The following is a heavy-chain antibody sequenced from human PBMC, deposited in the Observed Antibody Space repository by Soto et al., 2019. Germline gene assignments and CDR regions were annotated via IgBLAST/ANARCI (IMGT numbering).Heavy chain of an antibody. V-gene: IGHV3-21*01. CDR1: GLTFSSYI. CDR3: ARSTGPTLPAAMPY. CDR2: ISSSSSYI. D-gene: IGHD2-2*01. Sequence: GGSLRLSCAASGLTFSSYIMTWVRQAPGKGLELVSSISSSSSYIYYADSVKGRFTISRDNAKNSLYLQMNSLRAEDTAVYYCARSTGPTLPAAMPYWGQGT. J-gene: IGHJ4*02.